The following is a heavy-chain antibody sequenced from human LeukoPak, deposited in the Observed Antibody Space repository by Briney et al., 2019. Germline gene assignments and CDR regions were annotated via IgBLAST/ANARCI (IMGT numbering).Heavy chain of an antibody. J-gene: IGHJ4*02. Sequence: GGSLRLSCAASGFTFSTYSMNWVRQAPGKGLEWVSYISSSSVTIYYAGSVKGRFTISRDNAKNSLYLQMNSLRAEDTAVYYCARGGLSSAASFDYWGQGTLVTVSS. CDR1: GFTFSTYS. D-gene: IGHD6-19*01. V-gene: IGHV3-48*01. CDR2: ISSSSVTI. CDR3: ARGGLSSAASFDY.